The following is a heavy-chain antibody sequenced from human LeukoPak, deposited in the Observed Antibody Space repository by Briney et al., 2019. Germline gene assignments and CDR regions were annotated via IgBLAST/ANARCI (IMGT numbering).Heavy chain of an antibody. V-gene: IGHV3-23*01. J-gene: IGHJ4*02. CDR3: AKVGDSSGYYDYFDY. CDR1: GFTFSSYA. Sequence: GGSLRLSCAASGFTFSSYAMSWVRQAPGKGLEWVSAISGSGGSTYYADSVKGRFTISRDNSKNTLYLQMNSLRTEDTAFYYCAKVGDSSGYYDYFDYWGQGTLVTVSS. CDR2: ISGSGGST. D-gene: IGHD3-22*01.